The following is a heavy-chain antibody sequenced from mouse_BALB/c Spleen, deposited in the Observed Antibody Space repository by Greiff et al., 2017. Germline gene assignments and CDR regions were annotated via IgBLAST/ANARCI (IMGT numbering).Heavy chain of an antibody. V-gene: IGHV14-3*02. Sequence: EVMLVESGAELVKPGASVKLSCTASGFNIKDTYMHGVKQRPEQGLEWIGRIDPANGNTKYDPKFQGKATITADTSSNTAYLQLSSLTSEDTAVYYCARSDYGYDGGYFDVWGAGTTVTVSS. CDR2: IDPANGNT. D-gene: IGHD2-2*01. CDR3: ARSDYGYDGGYFDV. J-gene: IGHJ1*01. CDR1: GFNIKDTY.